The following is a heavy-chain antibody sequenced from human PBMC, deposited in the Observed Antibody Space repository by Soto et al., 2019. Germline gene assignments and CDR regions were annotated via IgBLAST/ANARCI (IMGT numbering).Heavy chain of an antibody. CDR2: FYSNGII. CDR3: ARVRYTLVRGVETSLWFDP. J-gene: IGHJ5*02. D-gene: IGHD3-10*01. V-gene: IGHV4-4*07. CDR1: GASIRSYY. Sequence: QVQLQESGPGLVKPSETLSLTCSVFGASIRSYYWTWVRQPAGKGLEWIGLFYSNGIINYNTSLRSRVTMSEDTSKNQVSLKLASVTAADTARYYCARVRYTLVRGVETSLWFDPWGQGTLVTVSS.